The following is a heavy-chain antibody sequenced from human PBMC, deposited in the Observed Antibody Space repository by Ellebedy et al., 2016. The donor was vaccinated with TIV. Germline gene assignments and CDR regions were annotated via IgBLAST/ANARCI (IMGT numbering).Heavy chain of an antibody. CDR3: AKDRTPGDGYWVFDD. V-gene: IGHV3-23*01. CDR1: GFTFSNYA. CDR2: FGVSGDST. Sequence: GESLKISCAASGFTFSNYAMSWVRQAPGKGLEWVSGFGVSGDSTYYADSVKGRFTISRDSSKNTLYLQMNSLRVEDTAVYFCAKDRTPGDGYWVFDDWGQGTLVTVSS. D-gene: IGHD5-18*01. J-gene: IGHJ4*02.